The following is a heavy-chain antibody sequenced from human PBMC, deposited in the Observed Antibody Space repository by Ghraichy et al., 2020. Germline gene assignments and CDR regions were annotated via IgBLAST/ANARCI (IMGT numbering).Heavy chain of an antibody. CDR3: ARDPPYCSGGSCYSLNNNWFDP. J-gene: IGHJ5*02. CDR1: GFTFSSYW. CDR2: INSDGSST. Sequence: WGSLRLSCAASGFTFSSYWMHWVRQAPGKGLVWVSRINSDGSSTSYADSVKGRFTISRDNAKNTLYLQMNSLRAEDTAVYYCARDPPYCSGGSCYSLNNNWFDPWGQGTLVTVSS. D-gene: IGHD2-15*01. V-gene: IGHV3-74*01.